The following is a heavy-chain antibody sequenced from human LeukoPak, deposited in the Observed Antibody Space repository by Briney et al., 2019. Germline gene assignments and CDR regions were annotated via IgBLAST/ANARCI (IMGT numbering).Heavy chain of an antibody. J-gene: IGHJ4*02. CDR1: GFTFSDAV. Sequence: PGGSLRLSCAASGFTFSDAVMSWVRQVPGKGLEWVSAISSDSDVTYYAASVKGRFTISRDNSKSTVYLQMNSLRAEDAATYYCAKVGYCSSNCFRTHDYWGQGALVTVSS. V-gene: IGHV3-23*01. CDR2: ISSDSDVT. D-gene: IGHD2-15*01. CDR3: AKVGYCSSNCFRTHDY.